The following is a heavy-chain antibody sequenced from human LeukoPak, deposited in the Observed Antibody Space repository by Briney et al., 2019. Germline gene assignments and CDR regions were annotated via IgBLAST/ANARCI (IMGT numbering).Heavy chain of an antibody. Sequence: GGSLRLSCAASGFTFSSYAMSWVRQAPGKGLEWVSTISGRGDSTYYADSVKGRFTISRDNSKNTLYLQMNSLRLEDTGGYYCAKGAGYSSNWNFDYWGQGTLVTVSS. D-gene: IGHD6-13*01. V-gene: IGHV3-23*01. CDR2: ISGRGDST. J-gene: IGHJ4*02. CDR1: GFTFSSYA. CDR3: AKGAGYSSNWNFDY.